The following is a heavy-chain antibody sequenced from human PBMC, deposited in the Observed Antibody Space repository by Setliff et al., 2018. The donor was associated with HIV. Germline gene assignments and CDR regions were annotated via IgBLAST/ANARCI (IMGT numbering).Heavy chain of an antibody. CDR3: ARHVVGGWLKDLQYMDV. D-gene: IGHD6-19*01. Sequence: SETLSLTCAVSGGSMSSYYWSWIRQTPGKGLEWIGSIDYSGSTYYNPSLKSRVNIFIDTSKNQQSLKLSSVTAADTAVYYCARHVVGGWLKDLQYMDVWGKGTTVTVSS. CDR1: GGSMSSYY. J-gene: IGHJ6*03. V-gene: IGHV4-59*04. CDR2: IDYSGST.